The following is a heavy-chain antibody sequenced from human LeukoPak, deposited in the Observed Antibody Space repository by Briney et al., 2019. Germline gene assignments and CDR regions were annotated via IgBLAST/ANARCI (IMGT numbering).Heavy chain of an antibody. Sequence: ASVKVSCKASGYTFTGYYVHWVRQAPGQGLEWMGWIDPNSGDTNYAQKFRGRVTMTRDTSISTAYMELSRLRSDDTAVYYCARDKDDYGDYLDAFDIWGQGTMVTVSS. V-gene: IGHV1-2*02. CDR3: ARDKDDYGDYLDAFDI. D-gene: IGHD4-17*01. J-gene: IGHJ3*02. CDR2: IDPNSGDT. CDR1: GYTFTGYY.